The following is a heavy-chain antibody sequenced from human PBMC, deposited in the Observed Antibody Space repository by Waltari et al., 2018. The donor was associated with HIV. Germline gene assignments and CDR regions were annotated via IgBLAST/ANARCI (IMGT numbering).Heavy chain of an antibody. V-gene: IGHV3-66*01. Sequence: EIQLVESGGDLAQPGGSLRLSCAISGFSVRRNHMNWVRQAPGRGRGWVSVVYSCGTTAFADSVKGRFTISRETSKDIIYLQMNDLRAEDTAVYYCARDITRDGYNAARAFDIWGRGTMVTVSS. J-gene: IGHJ3*02. CDR1: GFSVRRNH. CDR3: ARDITRDGYNAARAFDI. D-gene: IGHD3-10*01. CDR2: VYSCGTT.